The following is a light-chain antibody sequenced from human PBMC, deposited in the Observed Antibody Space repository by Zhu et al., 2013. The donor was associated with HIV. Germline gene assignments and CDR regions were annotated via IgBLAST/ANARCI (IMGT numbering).Light chain of an antibody. V-gene: IGKV3-20*01. CDR2: GAS. CDR3: QQYGSSPET. Sequence: DIVLTQSPGTLSLSPGESATLSCRASQSLTSTYLAWYQQKPGQSPRLLISGASDRATDIPDRFSGSGSGTDFTLTISRLELEDFAVYYCQQYGSSPETFGQGTKVEVK. CDR1: QSLTSTY. J-gene: IGKJ1*01.